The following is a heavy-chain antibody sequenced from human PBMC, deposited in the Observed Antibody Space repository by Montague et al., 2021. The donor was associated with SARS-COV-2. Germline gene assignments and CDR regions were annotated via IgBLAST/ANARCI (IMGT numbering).Heavy chain of an antibody. J-gene: IGHJ5*01. CDR3: ARLTIGGPLIRWFDS. CDR2: ISHSGIT. Sequence: SETLSLTCTVSGYSVTSSYWSWIRQPPGKGLQWIGFISHSGITNXNSXLKSRVAISVNTSKNHFSLKLSSATAADTAVYYCARLTIGGPLIRWFDSWGQGTLVTVSS. V-gene: IGHV4-59*02. D-gene: IGHD3-3*01. CDR1: GYSVTSSY.